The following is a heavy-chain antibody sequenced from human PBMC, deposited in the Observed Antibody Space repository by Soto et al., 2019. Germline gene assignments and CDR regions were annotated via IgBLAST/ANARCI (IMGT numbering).Heavy chain of an antibody. CDR1: GFTFSSYS. V-gene: IGHV3-48*02. J-gene: IGHJ6*02. D-gene: IGHD1-1*01. Sequence: GGSLRLSCAASGFTFSSYSMNWVRQAPGKGLEWVSYISSSSSTIYYADSVKGRFTISRDNAKNSLYLQMNSLRDEDTAVYYCARDPTTRSNYYYYYGMDVWGQGTTVTVSS. CDR2: ISSSSSTI. CDR3: ARDPTTRSNYYYYYGMDV.